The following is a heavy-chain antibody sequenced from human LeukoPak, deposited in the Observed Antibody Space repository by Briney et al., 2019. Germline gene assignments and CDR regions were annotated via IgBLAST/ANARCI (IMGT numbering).Heavy chain of an antibody. V-gene: IGHV3-53*01. CDR2: IYSGGST. J-gene: IGHJ3*01. CDR1: GFTVSSNY. Sequence: GGSLRLSCAASGFTVSSNYMSWVRQAPGKGLEWVSVIYSGGSTYYADSVKGRLTISRDNSKNTLYLQLDSLRADDTAVYYCAKARTAAAGTGAFDVWGQGTMVTVSS. CDR3: AKARTAAAGTGAFDV. D-gene: IGHD6-13*01.